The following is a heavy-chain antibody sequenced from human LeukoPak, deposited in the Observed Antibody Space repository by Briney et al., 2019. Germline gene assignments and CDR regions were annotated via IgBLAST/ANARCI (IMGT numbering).Heavy chain of an antibody. V-gene: IGHV3-21*01. Sequence: KPGGSLRLSCAASGFTFSSYSMNWVRQAPGEGLEWVSSISSSSYIYYADSVKGRFTISRGNAKNSLYLQMNSLGAEDTAVYYCARAYCSSTSCHYYYYGTDVWGQGTTVTVSS. CDR1: GFTFSSYS. D-gene: IGHD2-2*01. CDR3: ARAYCSSTSCHYYYYGTDV. CDR2: ISSSSYI. J-gene: IGHJ6*02.